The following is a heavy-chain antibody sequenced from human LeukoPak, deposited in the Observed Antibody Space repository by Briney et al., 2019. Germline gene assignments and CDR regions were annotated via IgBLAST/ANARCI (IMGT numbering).Heavy chain of an antibody. CDR3: ANRYCSGGSCSPGEYYMDV. Sequence: GGSLRLSCAASGFTFSSYGMHWVRQAPGKGLEWVAVISYDGSNKYYADSVKGRFTISRDNSKNTLYLQMNSLRAEDTAVYYCANRYCSGGSCSPGEYYMDVWGKGTTVTISS. CDR1: GFTFSSYG. CDR2: ISYDGSNK. V-gene: IGHV3-30*18. J-gene: IGHJ6*03. D-gene: IGHD2-15*01.